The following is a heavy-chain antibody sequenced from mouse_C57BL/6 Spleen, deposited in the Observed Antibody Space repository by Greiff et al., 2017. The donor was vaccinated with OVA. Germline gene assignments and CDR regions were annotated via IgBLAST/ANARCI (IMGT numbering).Heavy chain of an antibody. Sequence: QVTLKESGPGILQSSPTLSLTCSFSGFSLSTSGMGLSWLRPPSGKGLKWLAHIYWDDDQRNNPSLKSRLTISKNTSRNPVFLKITTVDTADTATYYCARSRNYYGSIYVDYWGQGTTLTVSS. CDR2: IYWDDDQ. CDR1: GFSLSTSGMG. D-gene: IGHD1-1*01. V-gene: IGHV8-12*01. J-gene: IGHJ2*01. CDR3: ARSRNYYGSIYVDY.